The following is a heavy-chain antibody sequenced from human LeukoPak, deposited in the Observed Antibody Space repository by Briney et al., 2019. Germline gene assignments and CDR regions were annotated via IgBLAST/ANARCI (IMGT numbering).Heavy chain of an antibody. CDR1: GFTFTSSA. CDR3: AREGQQQLFT. J-gene: IGHJ5*02. CDR2: IVVGSGNT. V-gene: IGHV1-58*01. Sequence: GASVNVSCKASGFTFTSSAVQWVRQARGQRLEWIGWIVVGSGNTNYAQKFQGRVTMTRNTSINTAYMELSSLRSEDTAVYYCAREGQQQLFTWGQGTLVTVSS. D-gene: IGHD6-13*01.